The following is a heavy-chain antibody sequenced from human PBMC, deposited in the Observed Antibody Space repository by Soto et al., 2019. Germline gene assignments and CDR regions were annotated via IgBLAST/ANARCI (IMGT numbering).Heavy chain of an antibody. CDR1: RVTLCISW. CDR2: IKSKTDGGTT. Sequence: PGGCLELSSAACRVTLCISWIDWFRKDQGKGLEWVGRIKSKTDGGTTDYAAPVKGRFTISRDDSKNTLYLQMNSLKTEDTAVYYCTTDPITGTTFGYYYYGMDVWGQGTTVTVS. CDR3: TTDPITGTTFGYYYYGMDV. D-gene: IGHD1-7*01. V-gene: IGHV3-15*07. J-gene: IGHJ6*02.